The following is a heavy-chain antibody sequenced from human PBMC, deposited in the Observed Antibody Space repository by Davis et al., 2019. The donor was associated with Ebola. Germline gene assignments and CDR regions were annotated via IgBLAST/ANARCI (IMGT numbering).Heavy chain of an antibody. D-gene: IGHD3-10*01. Sequence: GESLKISCAASGFTFNSYAMSWVRQAPGKGLEWVSAISGSGGSTYYADSVKGRVTISRDNSKNTLYLQMNSLRAEDTAVYYCAKGAAPSGYWGQGTLVTVSS. J-gene: IGHJ4*02. CDR2: ISGSGGST. CDR3: AKGAAPSGY. CDR1: GFTFNSYA. V-gene: IGHV3-23*01.